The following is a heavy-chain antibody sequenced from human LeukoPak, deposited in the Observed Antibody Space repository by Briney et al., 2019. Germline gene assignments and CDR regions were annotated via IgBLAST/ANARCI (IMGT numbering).Heavy chain of an antibody. CDR3: ARTRYFDWLFPPDY. V-gene: IGHV1-2*02. CDR1: GYTFTGYY. CDR2: INPNGGGT. D-gene: IGHD3-9*01. J-gene: IGHJ4*02. Sequence: ASVKVSCKASGYTFTGYYMHWVRQAPGQGLEWMGWINPNGGGTNYAQKFQGRVAMTRDTSISTAYMELSRLRSDDTAVYYCARTRYFDWLFPPDYWGQGTLVTVSS.